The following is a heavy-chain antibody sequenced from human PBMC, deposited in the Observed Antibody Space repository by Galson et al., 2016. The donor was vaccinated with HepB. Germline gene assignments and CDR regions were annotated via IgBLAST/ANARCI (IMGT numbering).Heavy chain of an antibody. CDR2: ISSNGDST. V-gene: IGHV3-64D*06. J-gene: IGHJ4*02. Sequence: SLRLSCAASGFTFSSYAMHWVRQAPGKGLEYVSAISSNGDSTYYADSVKGRFTISRDNSKNTLYLQMSSLRAEDTAVYYCVKGGGSYDSSGYYGFDYWGQGTLVTVSS. D-gene: IGHD3-22*01. CDR3: VKGGGSYDSSGYYGFDY. CDR1: GFTFSSYA.